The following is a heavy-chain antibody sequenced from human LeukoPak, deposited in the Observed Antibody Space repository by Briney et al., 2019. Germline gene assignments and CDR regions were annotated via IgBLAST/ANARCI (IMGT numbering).Heavy chain of an antibody. CDR1: GGSISSSSYY. J-gene: IGHJ6*03. D-gene: IGHD5-24*01. V-gene: IGHV4-39*07. CDR3: ARDPTGVEMATISYYYYMDV. Sequence: SETLSLTCTVSGGSISSSSYYWGWIRQPPGKGLEWIGSIYYSGSTYYNPSLKSRVTISVDTSKNQFSLKLSSVTAADTAVYYCARDPTGVEMATISYYYYMDVWGKGTTVTVSS. CDR2: IYYSGST.